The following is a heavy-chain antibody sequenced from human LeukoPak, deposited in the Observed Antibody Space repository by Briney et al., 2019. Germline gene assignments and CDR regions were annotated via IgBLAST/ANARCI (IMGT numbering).Heavy chain of an antibody. D-gene: IGHD4-17*01. J-gene: IGHJ5*02. V-gene: IGHV4-39*07. Sequence: SETLSLTCTVSGGSISTSNYYWGWIRQPPGKGLEWIGNIFYSGSTYYSPSLKSRVTISLDTSRNQFSLKLNSVTAADTAVYYCASIMTTVTEKNWFDPWGQGTLVTVSS. CDR1: GGSISTSNYY. CDR2: IFYSGST. CDR3: ASIMTTVTEKNWFDP.